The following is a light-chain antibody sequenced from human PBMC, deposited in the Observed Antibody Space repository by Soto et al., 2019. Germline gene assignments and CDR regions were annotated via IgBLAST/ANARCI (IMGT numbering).Light chain of an antibody. J-gene: IGKJ1*01. CDR2: GAS. Sequence: EIVMTQSPATLSVSPGERATLSCRASQTVSSNLAWYQQRPGQAPRLLIYGASTRATDIPARFSGSGSEIEFTLTISSLQSEDFAVYYCQHYSNWQTWTFGQGTRVDMK. V-gene: IGKV3-15*01. CDR3: QHYSNWQTWT. CDR1: QTVSSN.